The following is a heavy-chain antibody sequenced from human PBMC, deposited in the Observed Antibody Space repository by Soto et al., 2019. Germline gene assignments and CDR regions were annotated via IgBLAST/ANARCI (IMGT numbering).Heavy chain of an antibody. V-gene: IGHV1-3*01. Sequence: GASVKVSCKASGYTFTSYAMHWVRQAPGQRLEWMGWINAGNGNTKYSQKFQGRVTITRDTSASTAYMELSSLRSEGTAVYYCARAYYYDSSGYYPYYYYYYGMDVWGKGTTVTVSS. D-gene: IGHD3-22*01. CDR1: GYTFTSYA. J-gene: IGHJ6*04. CDR2: INAGNGNT. CDR3: ARAYYYDSSGYYPYYYYYYGMDV.